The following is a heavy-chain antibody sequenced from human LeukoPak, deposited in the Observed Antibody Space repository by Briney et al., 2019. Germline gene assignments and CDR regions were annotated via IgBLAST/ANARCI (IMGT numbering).Heavy chain of an antibody. V-gene: IGHV3-23*01. CDR2: ISPGGPT. CDR3: AKDGAWLRFDD. D-gene: IGHD5-12*01. Sequence: PGGSLRLSCAASGFTFSSYEMNWVRQAPGKGLEWVSGISPGGPTYYADSVKGRFTISRDDPKNTLYLQMKNLRAEDTAVYYCAKDGAWLRFDDWGQGILVTVSS. CDR1: GFTFSSYE. J-gene: IGHJ4*02.